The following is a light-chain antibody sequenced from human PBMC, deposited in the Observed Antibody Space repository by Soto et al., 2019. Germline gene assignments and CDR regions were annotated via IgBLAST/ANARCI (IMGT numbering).Light chain of an antibody. CDR3: CSYAGISTYYV. V-gene: IGLV2-23*01. Sequence: QSVLTQPASVSGSPGQSITISCTGTSSDIGSYNLVSWYQQHPGKAPKLIIYVGSTRPSGVSSRFSGSKSGNTASLTISGLQAEDEADYYCCSYAGISTYYVFGTGTKVTVL. J-gene: IGLJ1*01. CDR1: SSDIGSYNL. CDR2: VGS.